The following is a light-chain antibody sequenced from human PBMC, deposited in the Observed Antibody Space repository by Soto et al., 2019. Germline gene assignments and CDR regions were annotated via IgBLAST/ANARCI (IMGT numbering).Light chain of an antibody. Sequence: EIVLTQSPASLSLSPGERATLSCRASHSVPTTYLAWYQQKPGHAPRVLIYGSSSRATGIPDRFSGSGSGTDFTLTITSLEPEDFALYFCQQCATSPWTFGQGTKVEIK. V-gene: IGKV3-20*01. CDR2: GSS. J-gene: IGKJ1*01. CDR3: QQCATSPWT. CDR1: HSVPTTY.